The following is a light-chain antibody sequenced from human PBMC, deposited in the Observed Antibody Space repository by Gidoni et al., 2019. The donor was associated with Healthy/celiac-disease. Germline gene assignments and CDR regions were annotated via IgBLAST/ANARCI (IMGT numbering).Light chain of an antibody. Sequence: LQLTQSPSTLSAYVGDRVTIPCRALQSISSWLAWYQQKPGKAPKLLIYKESSLESGVPSRFSGSGSGTEFTLTISSLQPDDFATYYCQQYNSYSRTFGQGTKVEIK. V-gene: IGKV1-5*03. CDR2: KES. J-gene: IGKJ1*01. CDR3: QQYNSYSRT. CDR1: QSISSW.